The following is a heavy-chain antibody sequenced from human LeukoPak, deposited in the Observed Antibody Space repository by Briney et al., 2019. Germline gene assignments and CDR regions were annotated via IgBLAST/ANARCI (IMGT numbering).Heavy chain of an antibody. CDR1: GFIFSNYG. CDR2: IWSDGNKQ. Sequence: GGSLRLSCAASGFIFSNYGMHWVRQAPGKGLEWVSFIWSDGNKQNYADSVKGRFTITRDNSKNTVYLQMNSLRVGDTAVYYCANKDYWGQGTPVTVSS. V-gene: IGHV3-30*02. CDR3: ANKDY. J-gene: IGHJ4*02.